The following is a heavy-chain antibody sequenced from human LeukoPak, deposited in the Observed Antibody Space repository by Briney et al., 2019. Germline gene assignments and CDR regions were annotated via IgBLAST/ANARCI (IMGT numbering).Heavy chain of an antibody. CDR3: ARGRRNSYGQRNWFDP. V-gene: IGHV4-39*07. CDR2: INHSGST. J-gene: IGHJ5*02. CDR1: GGSISSSSYY. D-gene: IGHD5-18*01. Sequence: TSETLSLTCTVSGGSISSSSYYWGWIRQPPGKGLEWIGEINHSGSTNYNPSLKSRVTISVDTSKNQFSLKLSSVTAADTAVYYCARGRRNSYGQRNWFDPWGQGALVTVSS.